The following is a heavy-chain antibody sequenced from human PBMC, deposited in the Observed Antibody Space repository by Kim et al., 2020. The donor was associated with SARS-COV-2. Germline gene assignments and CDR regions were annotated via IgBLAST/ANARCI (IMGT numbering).Heavy chain of an antibody. V-gene: IGHV3-21*01. Sequence: GGSLRLSCAASGFTFSSYSMNWVRQAPGKGLEWVSSISSSSSYIYYADSVKGRFTISRDNAKNSLYLQMNSLRAEDTAVYYCASALLRYFDWFGTDVWGKGTTVTTSS. CDR1: GFTFSSYS. CDR2: ISSSSSYI. J-gene: IGHJ6*04. CDR3: ASALLRYFDWFGTDV. D-gene: IGHD3-9*01.